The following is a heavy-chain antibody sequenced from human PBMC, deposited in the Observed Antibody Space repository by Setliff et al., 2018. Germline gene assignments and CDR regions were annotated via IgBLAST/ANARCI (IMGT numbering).Heavy chain of an antibody. CDR1: GFTVSTYA. D-gene: IGHD3-22*01. CDR3: AKEGGGYSYDTSGYYYDYYYYYYMDV. J-gene: IGHJ6*03. V-gene: IGHV3-23*01. Sequence: PGGSLRLSCAASGFTVSTYAMSWVRQAPGKGLEWVPAISDSGGSTFYVDSVKGRFTISRDNSKNTLYLQMNSLRAEDTAVYFCAKEGGGYSYDTSGYYYDYYYYYYMDVWGKGTTVTVSS. CDR2: ISDSGGST.